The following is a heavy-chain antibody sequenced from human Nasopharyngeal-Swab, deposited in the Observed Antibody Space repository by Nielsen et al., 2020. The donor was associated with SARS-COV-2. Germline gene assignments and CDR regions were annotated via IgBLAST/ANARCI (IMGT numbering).Heavy chain of an antibody. CDR3: ANWGHAFDI. J-gene: IGHJ3*02. CDR2: VNHSGST. V-gene: IGHV4-34*01. CDR1: GGSLSGSY. Sequence: SETLSLTCAVYGGSLSGSYWSWIRQSPGKGLKWIGEVNHSGSTNYNPSLKSRVTISVDTSKNQFSLKMRSVTVADTAVYFCANWGHAFDIWSQGTMVTVSS. D-gene: IGHD3-16*01.